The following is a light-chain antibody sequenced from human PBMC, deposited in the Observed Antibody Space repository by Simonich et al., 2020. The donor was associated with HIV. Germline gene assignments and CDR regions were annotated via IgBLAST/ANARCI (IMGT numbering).Light chain of an antibody. CDR3: QQCHTHPHT. CDR1: QSVLYSSSDKNY. CDR2: WAS. Sequence: DIVMTQSPDSLAVSLGERATINCRSSQSVLYSSSDKNYLAWYQQKPGQPPKLLIYWASTRESGVPDRFSGSGSGTDFTLTISSLQAEDVAIYYCQQCHTHPHTFGQGTKVEIK. J-gene: IGKJ2*01. V-gene: IGKV4-1*01.